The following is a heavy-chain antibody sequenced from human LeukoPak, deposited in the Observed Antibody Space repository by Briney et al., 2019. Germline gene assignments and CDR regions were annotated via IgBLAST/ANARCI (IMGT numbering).Heavy chain of an antibody. CDR1: GFTFTNHW. CDR2: MKEDGSEK. CDR3: ARGGYRSIYS. Sequence: GGSLRLSCAASGFTFTNHWMNWVRQAPGKGLEWVANMKEDGSEKSYVDSVKGRFIISGDNAKNSLYLQMNSLRAEDTAVYYCARGGYRSIYSWGPGTLVTVSS. V-gene: IGHV3-7*01. J-gene: IGHJ4*02. D-gene: IGHD5-18*01.